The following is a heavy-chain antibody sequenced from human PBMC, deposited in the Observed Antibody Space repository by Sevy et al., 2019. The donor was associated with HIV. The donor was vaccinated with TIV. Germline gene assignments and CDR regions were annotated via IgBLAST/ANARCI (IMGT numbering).Heavy chain of an antibody. Sequence: GGSLRLSCAASGFTITGKAVHWVRQAPGKGLEWVAVISYDGNNKNYADSVRGRFTISRDNSKNTLYLQVNSLRVEDTAVYYCAKHYIHDIADGWYFDLWGRGTLVTVSS. V-gene: IGHV3-30-3*01. D-gene: IGHD6-13*01. J-gene: IGHJ2*01. CDR1: GFTITGKA. CDR2: ISYDGNNK. CDR3: AKHYIHDIADGWYFDL.